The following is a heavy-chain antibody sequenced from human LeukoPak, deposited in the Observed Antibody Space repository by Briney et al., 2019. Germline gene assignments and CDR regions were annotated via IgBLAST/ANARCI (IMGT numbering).Heavy chain of an antibody. J-gene: IGHJ6*03. D-gene: IGHD4-17*01. CDR2: ISAYNGDT. V-gene: IGHV1-18*04. Sequence: ASVKVSCKASGYTFTGYYMHWVRQAPGQGLEWMGWISAYNGDTNYAQKLQGRVTMTTDTSTSTAYMELRSLRSDDTAVYYCARDLGGDYTNYYYYYMDVWGKGTTVTVSS. CDR1: GYTFTGYY. CDR3: ARDLGGDYTNYYYYYMDV.